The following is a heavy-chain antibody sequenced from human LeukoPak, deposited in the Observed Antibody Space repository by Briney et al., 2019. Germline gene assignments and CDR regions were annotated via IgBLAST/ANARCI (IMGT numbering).Heavy chain of an antibody. CDR2: YSGST. J-gene: IGHJ4*02. Sequence: KPSETLSLTCAVSGGSISSGGYSWSWIRYSGSTNYNPSLKSRVTISVDTSKNQFSLKLSSVTAADTAVYYCARSQRWLQLGFDYWGQGTLVTVSS. V-gene: IGHV4-61*08. CDR3: ARSQRWLQLGFDY. D-gene: IGHD5-24*01. CDR1: GGSISSGGYS.